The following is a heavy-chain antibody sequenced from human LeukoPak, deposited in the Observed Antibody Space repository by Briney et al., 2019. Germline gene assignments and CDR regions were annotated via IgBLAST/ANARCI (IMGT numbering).Heavy chain of an antibody. CDR1: GYLFTSYW. CDR2: IYPGDSDT. D-gene: IGHD3/OR15-3a*01. J-gene: IGHJ4*02. CDR3: ARHPIGTGYYFDY. V-gene: IGHV5-51*01. Sequence: GGSLKISCKGSGYLFTSYWIGWVRQMPGKGLEWMGIIYPGDSDTRYSPSFQGQVTISADKSISTAYLQWSSLKASDTAMYYCARHPIGTGYYFDYWGQGTLVTVSS.